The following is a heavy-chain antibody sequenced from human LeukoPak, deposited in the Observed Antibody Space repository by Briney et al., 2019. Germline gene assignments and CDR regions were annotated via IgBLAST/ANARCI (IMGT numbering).Heavy chain of an antibody. Sequence: PGGSLRLSCAASGFIFSNYEMNWVRQAPGKGLEWVSFISTSVSITYYADSVKGRFTISRDNAKNSLYLQMNSLRAEDTAVYYCAELGITMIGGVWGKGTTVTISS. CDR1: GFIFSNYE. J-gene: IGHJ6*04. D-gene: IGHD3-10*02. V-gene: IGHV3-48*03. CDR2: ISTSVSIT. CDR3: AELGITMIGGV.